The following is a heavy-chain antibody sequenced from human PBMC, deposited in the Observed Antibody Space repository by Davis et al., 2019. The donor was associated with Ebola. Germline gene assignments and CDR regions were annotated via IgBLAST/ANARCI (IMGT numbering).Heavy chain of an antibody. CDR3: ARGTHTDAFDI. D-gene: IGHD3-10*01. CDR1: GYRITNYW. J-gene: IGHJ3*02. V-gene: IGHV5-51*01. CDR2: IDPADSDT. Sequence: GESLKISCQGSGYRITNYWIGWLRQMPGKGLEWMGLIDPADSDTRYSPSFQGQVTFSADKSITTVYLQWSSLKASDTAMYYCARGTHTDAFDIWGQGTMVTVSS.